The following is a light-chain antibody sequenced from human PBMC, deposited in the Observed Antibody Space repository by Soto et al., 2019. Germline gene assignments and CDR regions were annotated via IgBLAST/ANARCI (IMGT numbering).Light chain of an antibody. V-gene: IGKV1-5*01. J-gene: IGKJ1*01. CDR3: QQYNNYPWT. CDR2: DAS. Sequence: GDRVTITCRASQSVSSWLAWYQQKPGKAPKLLIYDASSLESGVPSRFSGSGSGTEFTLTISSLQPDDFATYYCQQYNNYPWTFGHGTKVEIK. CDR1: QSVSSW.